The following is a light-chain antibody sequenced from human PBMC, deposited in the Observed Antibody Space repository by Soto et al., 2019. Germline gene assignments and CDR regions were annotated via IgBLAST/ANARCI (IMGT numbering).Light chain of an antibody. V-gene: IGLV2-11*01. CDR2: DVN. J-gene: IGLJ1*01. CDR1: STDVGGYNY. Sequence: QSALTQPRSVSGSPGQSVTISCTGTSTDVGGYNYVSWYQHHPGKAPKLMIYDVNKRPSGVPDRFSGSKSGNTASLTISGLRPEDEADYYCCSYACYYVPSLFGTGTKVTVL. CDR3: CSYACYYVPSL.